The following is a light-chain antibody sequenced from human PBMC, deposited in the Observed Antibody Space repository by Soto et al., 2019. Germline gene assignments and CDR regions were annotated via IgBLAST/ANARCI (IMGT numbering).Light chain of an antibody. V-gene: IGLV2-8*01. Sequence: QSALTQPPSASGSPGQSVAISCTGTSSDVGGYNYVSWYQQHPGKAPKLMIYEVNKRPSGVPDRFSGSKSGNTASLTVSGLQAEDEADYYCSSYAGSSNAVGTGTKVT. CDR1: SSDVGGYNY. CDR3: SSYAGSSNA. J-gene: IGLJ1*01. CDR2: EVN.